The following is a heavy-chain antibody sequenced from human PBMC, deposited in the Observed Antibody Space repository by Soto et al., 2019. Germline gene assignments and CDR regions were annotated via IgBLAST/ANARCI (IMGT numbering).Heavy chain of an antibody. Sequence: PGGSLRLSCAASGFTFSSYSMNWVRQAPGKGLEWVSSISSSSSYIYYADSVKGRFTISRDNAKNSLYLQMNSLRAEDTAVYYCSRDSFPSLLRYFDWYPLDYWGQGTLVTVSS. J-gene: IGHJ4*02. V-gene: IGHV3-21*01. D-gene: IGHD3-9*01. CDR3: SRDSFPSLLRYFDWYPLDY. CDR2: ISSSSSYI. CDR1: GFTFSSYS.